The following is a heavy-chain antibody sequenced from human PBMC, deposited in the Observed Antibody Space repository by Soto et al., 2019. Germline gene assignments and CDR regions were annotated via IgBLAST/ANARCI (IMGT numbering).Heavy chain of an antibody. V-gene: IGHV4-39*07. CDR1: GGSISSTIYY. J-gene: IGHJ4*02. CDR3: ARERGGYGLFDS. CDR2: IYYSGST. Sequence: PSETLSLTCTVSGGSISSTIYYWGWIRQPPGKGLEWIGSIYYSGSTFYNPSLKSRVTISIDRSNDQFSLNLKSVTAADTAVYYCARERGGYGLFDSWGQGTLVTVSS. D-gene: IGHD5-18*01.